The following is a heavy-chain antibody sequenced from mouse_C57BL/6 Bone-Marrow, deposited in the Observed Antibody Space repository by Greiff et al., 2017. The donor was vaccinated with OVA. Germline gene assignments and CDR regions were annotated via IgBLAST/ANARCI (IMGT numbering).Heavy chain of an antibody. CDR3: TTERVTTYFDV. V-gene: IGHV14-4*01. Sequence: VQLQQSGAELVRPGASVKLSCTASGFNIQDDYMHWVKQRPEQGLEWIGWIDPENGDTEYASKFQGKATITADTSSNTASLQLSSLTSEDTAVYYCTTERVTTYFDVWGTGTTVTVSS. CDR1: GFNIQDDY. D-gene: IGHD2-1*01. CDR2: IDPENGDT. J-gene: IGHJ1*03.